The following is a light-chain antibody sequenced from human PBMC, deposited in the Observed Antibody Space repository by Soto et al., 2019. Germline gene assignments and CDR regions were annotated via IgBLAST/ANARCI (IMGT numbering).Light chain of an antibody. CDR1: QAVGYY. CDR3: QRSGIPWT. Sequence: DIQLTQSPSSLSASVGDRISITCRTSQAVGYYLNWSQERPGKAPKVLVYAVSELERGVPPRYSASRAGTDFTLTISRREPEDFATYGGQRSGIPWTFGPGTKGEMK. J-gene: IGKJ1*01. CDR2: AVS. V-gene: IGKV1-39*01.